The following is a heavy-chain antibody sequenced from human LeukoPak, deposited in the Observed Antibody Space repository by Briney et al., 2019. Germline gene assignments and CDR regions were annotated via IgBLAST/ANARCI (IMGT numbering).Heavy chain of an antibody. CDR2: INHSGST. J-gene: IGHJ3*02. CDR3: AREHDAFDI. V-gene: IGHV4-34*01. Sequence: SETLSLTCAVYGGSFSGYYWSWIRQPPGKGLEWIGEINHSGSTYYNPSLKSRVTISVDTSKNQFSLKLSSVTAADTAVYYCAREHDAFDIWGQGTMVTVSS. CDR1: GGSFSGYY.